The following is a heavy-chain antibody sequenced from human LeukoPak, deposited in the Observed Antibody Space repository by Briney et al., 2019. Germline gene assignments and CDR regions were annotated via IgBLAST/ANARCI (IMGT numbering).Heavy chain of an antibody. CDR2: INHSGST. Sequence: PSETLSLTRAVYGGSFSGYYWSWIRQPPGKGLEWIGEINHSGSTNYNPSLKSRVTISVDTSKNQFSLKLSSVTAADTAVYYCARANCSSTSCDSKYYFDYWGQGTLVTVSS. J-gene: IGHJ4*02. D-gene: IGHD2-2*01. CDR1: GGSFSGYY. CDR3: ARANCSSTSCDSKYYFDY. V-gene: IGHV4-34*01.